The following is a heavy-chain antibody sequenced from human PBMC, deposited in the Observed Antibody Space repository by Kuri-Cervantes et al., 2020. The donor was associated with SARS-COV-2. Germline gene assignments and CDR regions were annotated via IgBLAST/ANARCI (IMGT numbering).Heavy chain of an antibody. CDR1: GFTFSSYA. CDR2: ISYDGSNK. Sequence: GGSLRLSCAASGFTFSSYAMHWVRQAPGKGLEWVAVISYDGSNKYYADSVKGRFTISRDNSKNTLYLQMNSLRAEDTAVYYCARLDSSGYNENWFDPLGPGNPGHRLL. CDR3: ARLDSSGYNENWFDP. J-gene: IGHJ5*02. V-gene: IGHV3-30-3*01. D-gene: IGHD3-22*01.